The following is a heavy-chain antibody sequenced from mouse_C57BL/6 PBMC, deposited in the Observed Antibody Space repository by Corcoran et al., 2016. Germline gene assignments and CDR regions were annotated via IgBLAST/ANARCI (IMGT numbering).Heavy chain of an antibody. Sequence: QVQLQQSGPELVKPGASVKLSCKASGYTFTSYDINWVKQRPGQGLEWIGWIYPRDGSTKYNEKFKGKATLTVDTSSSTAYMELHSLTSEDSAVYFCAREDDGYYVGMDYWGQGTSVTVSS. CDR3: AREDDGYYVGMDY. V-gene: IGHV1-85*01. CDR1: GYTFTSYD. J-gene: IGHJ4*01. D-gene: IGHD2-3*01. CDR2: IYPRDGST.